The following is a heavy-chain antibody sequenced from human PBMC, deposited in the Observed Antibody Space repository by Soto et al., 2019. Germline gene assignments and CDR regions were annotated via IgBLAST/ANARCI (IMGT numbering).Heavy chain of an antibody. CDR2: ISFDGSKK. D-gene: IGHD5-18*01. Sequence: PGGSLRLSCEGSGFTSSSYVMHWVRQAPGKGLEWVALISFDGSKKNYADSVKGRFTISRDNSKNMMYLQMNSLRPEDTAVYYCAKYEGKYSHGYAALFAWGPGTLVTVSS. J-gene: IGHJ5*02. CDR1: GFTSSSYV. CDR3: AKYEGKYSHGYAALFA. V-gene: IGHV3-30-3*02.